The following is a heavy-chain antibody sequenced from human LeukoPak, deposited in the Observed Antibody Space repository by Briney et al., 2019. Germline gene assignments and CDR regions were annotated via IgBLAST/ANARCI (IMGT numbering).Heavy chain of an antibody. CDR1: GGSISSGSYY. Sequence: SETLSLTCTVSGGSISSGSYYWSWIRQPAGKGLEWIGRIYTSGSTTYNSSLKSRVTISLDTSKNHFSLRLSSVTAADTAVYYCARGPLRVGAAGFDIWGQGTLVTVSS. CDR2: IYTSGST. D-gene: IGHD6-13*01. CDR3: ARGPLRVGAAGFDI. J-gene: IGHJ3*02. V-gene: IGHV4-61*02.